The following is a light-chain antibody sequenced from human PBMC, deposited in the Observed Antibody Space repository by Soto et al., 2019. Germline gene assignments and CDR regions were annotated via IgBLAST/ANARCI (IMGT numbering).Light chain of an antibody. CDR3: CSYAGIYSYV. CDR2: DIT. V-gene: IGLV2-11*01. Sequence: QSVLTQPASVSGSPGQSITISCTGTVGLVSWYQQHPGEAPKVVVYDITKRPSGVPDRFSGSKSGNTASLTISGLQAEDEADYYCCSYAGIYSYVFGTGTKVTVL. J-gene: IGLJ1*01. CDR1: VGL.